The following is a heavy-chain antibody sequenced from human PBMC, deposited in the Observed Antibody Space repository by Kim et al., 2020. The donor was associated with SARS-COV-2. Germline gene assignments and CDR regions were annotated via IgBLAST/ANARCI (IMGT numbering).Heavy chain of an antibody. V-gene: IGHV4-39*01. Sequence: SETLSLTCTVSGGSISSSNYYWGWIRQPPGKGLEWIGSIYYTGSTYYNPSLRSRVTISVDTSKNQFSLKLSSVTAEDTAVYYCAIGMGYGYGRFDPWGQGTLVTVSS. CDR1: GGSISSSNYY. CDR2: IYYTGST. D-gene: IGHD5-18*01. CDR3: AIGMGYGYGRFDP. J-gene: IGHJ5*02.